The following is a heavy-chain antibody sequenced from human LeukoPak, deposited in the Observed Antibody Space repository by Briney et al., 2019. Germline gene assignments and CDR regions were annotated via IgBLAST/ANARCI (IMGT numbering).Heavy chain of an antibody. CDR1: GFTFSRFS. CDR2: ISRASESI. Sequence: GGSLRLSCAASGFTFSRFSMNWVRQAPGKGLEWVSIISRASESIFYADSVKGRFTISRDNAKNSLYLQMNGLRADDTAAYYCARGATDTTRWFDPWGQGTLVTVSS. J-gene: IGHJ5*02. D-gene: IGHD1-7*01. V-gene: IGHV3-21*01. CDR3: ARGATDTTRWFDP.